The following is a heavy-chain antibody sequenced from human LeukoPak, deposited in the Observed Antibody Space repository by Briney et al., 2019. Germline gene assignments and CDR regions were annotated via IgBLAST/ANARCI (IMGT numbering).Heavy chain of an antibody. D-gene: IGHD2-8*01. CDR3: ARAPRDIVLTFDI. J-gene: IGHJ3*02. CDR2: IYHSGST. Sequence: SETLSLTCTVSGGSISSGGYYWSWIRQPPGKGLEWIGYIYHSGSTYYNPSLKSRVTISVDRSKNQFSLKLSSVTAADTAVYYCARAPRDIVLTFDIWGQGTMVTVSS. CDR1: GGSISSGGYY. V-gene: IGHV4-30-2*01.